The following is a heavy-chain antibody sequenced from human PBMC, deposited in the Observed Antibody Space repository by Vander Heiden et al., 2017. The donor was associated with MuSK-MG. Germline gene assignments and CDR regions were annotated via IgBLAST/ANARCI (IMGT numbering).Heavy chain of an antibody. D-gene: IGHD3-16*01. Sequence: QVQLVQSGAEVKKPGSSVKVSCKASGGPFSSYAISWVRQAPGQGLEWMGGIIPIFGTANYAQKFQGRVTITADESTSTAYMELSSLRSEDTAVYYCARDFPPLYTYGMDVWGQGTTVTVSS. CDR2: IIPIFGTA. CDR3: ARDFPPLYTYGMDV. CDR1: GGPFSSYA. J-gene: IGHJ6*02. V-gene: IGHV1-69*01.